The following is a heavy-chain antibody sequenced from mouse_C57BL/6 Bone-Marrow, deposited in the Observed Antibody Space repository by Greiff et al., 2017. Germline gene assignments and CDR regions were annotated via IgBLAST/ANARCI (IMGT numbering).Heavy chain of an antibody. V-gene: IGHV1-63*01. Sequence: VKLQESGAELVRPGTSVKMSCKASGYTFTNYWIGWAKQRPGHGLEWIGDIYPGGGYTNYNEKFKGKATLTADKSSSTAYMQVSSLTSEDSSIYYCSRYALYGNYDYWGQGTTLTVSS. CDR2: IYPGGGYT. D-gene: IGHD2-1*01. CDR1: GYTFTNYW. J-gene: IGHJ2*01. CDR3: SRYALYGNYDY.